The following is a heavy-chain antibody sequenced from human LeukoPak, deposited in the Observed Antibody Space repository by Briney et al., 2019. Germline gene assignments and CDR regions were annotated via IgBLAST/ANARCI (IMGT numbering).Heavy chain of an antibody. Sequence: AASVKVSCKASGYTFTSYGISWVRQAPGQGLGWMGWISAYNGNTNYAQKLQGRVTMTTDTSTSTAYMELRSLRSDDTAVYYCARLLGWFGELWVFDYWGQGTLVTVSS. D-gene: IGHD3-10*01. CDR3: ARLLGWFGELWVFDY. CDR1: GYTFTSYG. CDR2: ISAYNGNT. J-gene: IGHJ4*02. V-gene: IGHV1-18*01.